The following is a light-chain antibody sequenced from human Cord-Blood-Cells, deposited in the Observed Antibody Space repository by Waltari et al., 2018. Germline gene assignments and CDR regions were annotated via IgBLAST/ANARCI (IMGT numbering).Light chain of an antibody. V-gene: IGKV1-13*02. CDR2: YAS. Sequence: AIQLTLSTPSLSASVGDRVTSTCRASQGIRSALAWYQQKQGKAPKLLIYYASSLESGVPSRFSGSGSGTDFTLTISSLQPEDFATYYCQQFNSYPFTFGPGTKVDIK. CDR3: QQFNSYPFT. J-gene: IGKJ3*01. CDR1: QGIRSA.